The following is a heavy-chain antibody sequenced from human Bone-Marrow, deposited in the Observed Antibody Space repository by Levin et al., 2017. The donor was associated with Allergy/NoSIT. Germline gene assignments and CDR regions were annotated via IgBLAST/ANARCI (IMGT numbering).Heavy chain of an antibody. Sequence: SLKISCAASGFIFDEYVMHWVRQAPGKGLEWVSGITWNDARIGYADSVQGRFTISRDNAKNALYLEMESLRAEDTASYYCAREASGEGLYYYHYGLDVWGQGTTVTVSS. D-gene: IGHD4-17*01. CDR3: AREASGEGLYYYHYGLDV. V-gene: IGHV3-9*01. CDR1: GFIFDEYV. CDR2: ITWNDARI. J-gene: IGHJ6*02.